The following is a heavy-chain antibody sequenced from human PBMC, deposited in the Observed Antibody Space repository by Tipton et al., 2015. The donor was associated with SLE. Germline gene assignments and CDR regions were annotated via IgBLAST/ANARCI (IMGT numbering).Heavy chain of an antibody. Sequence: SLRLSCAASGFAFSSYSMYWVRQAPGKGLEWVSTLTGGGDTVYPVSVRGRFTVSGDTPKNTVYLQLSSLRVEDTAVYYCARLKYRSPDTTATGPNAWWFDPWGQGTLVTVSS. CDR2: LTGGGDT. J-gene: IGHJ5*02. V-gene: IGHV3-23*01. CDR1: GFAFSSYS. CDR3: ARLKYRSPDTTATGPNAWWFDP. D-gene: IGHD6-13*01.